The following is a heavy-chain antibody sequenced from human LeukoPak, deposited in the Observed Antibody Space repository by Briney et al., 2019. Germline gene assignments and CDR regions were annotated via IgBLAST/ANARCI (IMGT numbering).Heavy chain of an antibody. CDR1: GGSFSGYY. Sequence: PSETLSLTCAVYGGSFSGYYWSWIRQPPGKGLEWIGEINHSGSTNYNPSLKSRVTISVDTSKNQFSLKLSSVTAADTAVYYCARGYCSGGSCYRRYHYGMDVWGKGTTVTVSS. CDR3: ARGYCSGGSCYRRYHYGMDV. J-gene: IGHJ6*04. V-gene: IGHV4-34*01. CDR2: INHSGST. D-gene: IGHD2-15*01.